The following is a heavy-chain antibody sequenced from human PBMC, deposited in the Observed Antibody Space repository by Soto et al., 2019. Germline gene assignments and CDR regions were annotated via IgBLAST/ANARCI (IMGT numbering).Heavy chain of an antibody. D-gene: IGHD6-13*01. J-gene: IGHJ6*02. CDR3: TRDMNSSSWYYYYYYGMDV. V-gene: IGHV1-69*05. Sequence: SVKVSCKASGGTCSSYAISWVRQAPGKGLEWMGGIIPIFGTTEYAASVKGRFTISSDDSKSIAYLQMNSLKTEDTAVYYYTRDMNSSSWYYYYYYGMDVWGQGTTVTVSS. CDR1: GGTCSSYA. CDR2: IIPIFGTT.